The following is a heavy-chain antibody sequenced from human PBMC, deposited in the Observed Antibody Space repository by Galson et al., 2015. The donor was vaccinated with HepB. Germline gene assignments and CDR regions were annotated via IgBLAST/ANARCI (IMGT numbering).Heavy chain of an antibody. D-gene: IGHD2-15*01. V-gene: IGHV5-10-1*01. CDR1: GYSFTTYW. Sequence: QSGAEVKKPGESLRISCPGSGYSFTTYWINWLRQMPGKGLEWVGRIDPSGSYADYSPSFRGHVTISADQSINTAYLQWSSLKASDTAMYYCARQYCTGGSCYSGFDYWGQGTLVTVSS. CDR2: IDPSGSYA. CDR3: ARQYCTGGSCYSGFDY. J-gene: IGHJ4*02.